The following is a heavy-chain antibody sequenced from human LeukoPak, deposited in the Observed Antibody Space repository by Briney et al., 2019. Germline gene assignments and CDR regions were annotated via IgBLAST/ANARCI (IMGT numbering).Heavy chain of an antibody. CDR3: ARIVEDTIRGGYSDS. V-gene: IGHV3-21*01. CDR1: GFTFSGSD. J-gene: IGHJ4*02. Sequence: GGSLRLSCAASGFTFSGSDMNWVRQAPGKGLEWVSSITTTSRYIYYADSVKGRFTISRDNAKNLLFLQMNSLRAEDTAVYYCARIVEDTIRGGYSDSWGQGTLVTVSS. D-gene: IGHD3-10*01. CDR2: ITTTSRYI.